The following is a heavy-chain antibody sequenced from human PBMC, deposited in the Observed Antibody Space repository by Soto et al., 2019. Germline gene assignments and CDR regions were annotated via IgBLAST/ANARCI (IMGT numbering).Heavy chain of an antibody. Sequence: GASVKVSCKASGYTFTSYAMHWVRQAPGQRLEWMGWINAGNGNTKYSQKFQGRVTITRDTSASTAYMELSSLRSEDTAVYYCAREDSSSWYRWGNPGSDPCGQGILVTVSS. CDR2: INAGNGNT. CDR1: GYTFTSYA. CDR3: AREDSSSWYRWGNPGSDP. D-gene: IGHD6-13*01. V-gene: IGHV1-3*01. J-gene: IGHJ5*02.